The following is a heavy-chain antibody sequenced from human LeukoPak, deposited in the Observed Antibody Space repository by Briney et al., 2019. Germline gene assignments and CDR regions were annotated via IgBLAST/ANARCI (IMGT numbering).Heavy chain of an antibody. Sequence: SQTLSLTCTVSGGSISSGSYYWSWIRQPAGKGLEWIGRIYTSGSTNYNPSLKSRVTISVDTSKNQFSLKLSSVTAADTAVYYCIRTSYSGSYDWFDPWGQGTLVTVSS. CDR3: IRTSYSGSYDWFDP. V-gene: IGHV4-61*02. CDR1: GGSISSGSYY. CDR2: IYTSGST. J-gene: IGHJ5*02. D-gene: IGHD1-26*01.